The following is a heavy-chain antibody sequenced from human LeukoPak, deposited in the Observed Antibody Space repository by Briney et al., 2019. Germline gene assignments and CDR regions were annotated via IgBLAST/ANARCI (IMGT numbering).Heavy chain of an antibody. V-gene: IGHV1-46*01. D-gene: IGHD1-1*01. J-gene: IGHJ3*02. CDR1: GYTFTSYY. CDR3: ARGGRGEGTGTTRVAFDI. Sequence: ASVKVSCKASGYTFTSYYMHWVRQAPGQGLEWMGTINPSGGSTSYAQKFQGRVTMTRDTSTSTVYMELSSLRSEDTAVYYCARGGRGEGTGTTRVAFDIWGQGTMVTVPS. CDR2: INPSGGST.